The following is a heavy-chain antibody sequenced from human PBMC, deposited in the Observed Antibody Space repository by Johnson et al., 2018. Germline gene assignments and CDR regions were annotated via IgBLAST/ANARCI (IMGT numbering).Heavy chain of an antibody. Sequence: QVQLVESGGGVVQPGRSLRLSCAASGFIFSNYGIHWVRQAPGKGLEWVAVIWYDGSNKYYADSVKGRFTISRDNSKNTLYLQMNRLRAEETAVYYCARDRALDYYGSSGYPGDIWGQGTMVTVSS. J-gene: IGHJ3*02. V-gene: IGHV3-33*08. CDR1: GFIFSNYG. CDR3: ARDRALDYYGSSGYPGDI. CDR2: IWYDGSNK. D-gene: IGHD3-22*01.